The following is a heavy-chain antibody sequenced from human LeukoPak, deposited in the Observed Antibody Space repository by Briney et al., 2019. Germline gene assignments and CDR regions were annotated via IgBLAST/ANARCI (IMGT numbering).Heavy chain of an antibody. CDR2: IYHGGTT. J-gene: IGHJ5*02. Sequence: SETLSLTCAVSGYSISSGYYWGWVRQPPGKRLEWIGSIYHGGTTIYNPSLKSRVTMSVDTSKNQFSLSLSSVTAADTAVYHCAFHVERTMAANNYFDPWGQGILVTVSS. CDR1: GYSISSGYY. D-gene: IGHD5-18*01. V-gene: IGHV4-38-2*01. CDR3: AFHVERTMAANNYFDP.